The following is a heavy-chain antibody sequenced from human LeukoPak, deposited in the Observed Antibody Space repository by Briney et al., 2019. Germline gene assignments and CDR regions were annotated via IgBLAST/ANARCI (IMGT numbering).Heavy chain of an antibody. D-gene: IGHD3-10*01. V-gene: IGHV4-31*03. CDR3: ARDREYYGSGSPGAFDI. J-gene: IGHJ3*02. CDR1: GGSISSGGYY. Sequence: SQTLSLTCTVSGGSISSGGYYWSWIRQHPGKGLEWIGYIYYSGSTYYNPSLKSRVTISVDTSKNQFSLKLSSVTAADTAVYYCARDREYYGSGSPGAFDIWGQGTMVTVS. CDR2: IYYSGST.